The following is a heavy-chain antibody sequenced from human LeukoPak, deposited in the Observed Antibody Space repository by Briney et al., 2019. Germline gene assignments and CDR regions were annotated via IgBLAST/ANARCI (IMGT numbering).Heavy chain of an antibody. D-gene: IGHD3-3*01. CDR3: ARESYDFWSGYYTRWFDP. V-gene: IGHV4-34*09. CDR1: GGSFSGXX. J-gene: IGHJ5*02. CDR2: XXXSGST. Sequence: YGGSFSGXXXXXVRXPPGXGXXXXXXXXXSGSTYYNPSLKSRVTISVDTSKNQFSLKLSSVTAADTAVYYCARESYDFWSGYYTRWFDPWGQGTLVTVSS.